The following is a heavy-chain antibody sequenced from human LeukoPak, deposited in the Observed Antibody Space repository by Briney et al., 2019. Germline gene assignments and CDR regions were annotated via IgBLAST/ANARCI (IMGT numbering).Heavy chain of an antibody. D-gene: IGHD4-17*01. CDR3: ARADGDYFFGYYYYMDV. J-gene: IGHJ6*03. CDR1: GYTFTICG. CDR2: ISAYSGNT. Sequence: ASVTVSFKGSGYTFTICGIRGVRQASGQGREWMGWISAYSGNTNYAQKLQGRVTMTTDTSTSTAYMELRSLRSDDTAVYYCARADGDYFFGYYYYMDVWGKGTPVTVSS. V-gene: IGHV1-18*01.